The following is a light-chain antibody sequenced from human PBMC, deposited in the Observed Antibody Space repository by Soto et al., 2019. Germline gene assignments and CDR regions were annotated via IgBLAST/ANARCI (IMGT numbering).Light chain of an antibody. Sequence: QSVLTQPASVSGSPGQSITISCTGTSSDVGGYNYVSWYQQHPGKAPKLMIYEVSNRPSGVSNRFSGSKSGNTASLTISGLQAEDEADYYCSSYTRSSLGVFGTGTKVTVL. CDR2: EVS. CDR3: SSYTRSSLGV. J-gene: IGLJ1*01. V-gene: IGLV2-14*01. CDR1: SSDVGGYNY.